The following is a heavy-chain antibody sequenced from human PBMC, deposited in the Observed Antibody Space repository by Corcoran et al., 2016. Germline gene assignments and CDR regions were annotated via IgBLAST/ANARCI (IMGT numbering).Heavy chain of an antibody. Sequence: EVQLVESGGGLVQPGGSLRLSCAASGFTFSSYSMNWVRQAPGKGLEWVSYISSSSSTIYYADSVKGRFTISRDNAKNSLYLQMNSLRDEDTAVYYCARGPVDYYDSNERGYYGMDVWGQGTTVTVSS. CDR2: ISSSSSTI. D-gene: IGHD3-22*01. CDR3: ARGPVDYYDSNERGYYGMDV. J-gene: IGHJ6*02. CDR1: GFTFSSYS. V-gene: IGHV3-48*02.